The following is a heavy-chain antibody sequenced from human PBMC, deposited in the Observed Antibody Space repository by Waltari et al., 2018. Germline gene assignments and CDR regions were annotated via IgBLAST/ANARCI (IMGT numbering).Heavy chain of an antibody. CDR1: GGSISSYY. CDR3: ARVFCSGGSCYSRPYNWFDP. Sequence: QVQLQESGPGLVKPSETLSLTCTVSGGSISSYYWSWIRQPPGKGLEWIGYIYYSGSTTYTPSLKSRVTISVDTSKNQFSLKLSSVTAADTAVYYCARVFCSGGSCYSRPYNWFDPWGQGTLVTVSS. J-gene: IGHJ5*02. V-gene: IGHV4-59*01. D-gene: IGHD2-15*01. CDR2: IYYSGST.